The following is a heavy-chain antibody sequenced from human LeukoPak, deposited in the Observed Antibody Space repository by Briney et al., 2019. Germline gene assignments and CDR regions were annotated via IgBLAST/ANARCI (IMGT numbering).Heavy chain of an antibody. J-gene: IGHJ4*02. V-gene: IGHV3-7*01. CDR1: GFTFNSYW. CDR3: ARDQEYSSSSDYFDY. D-gene: IGHD6-6*01. CDR2: IKQDGSEK. Sequence: GGSLRLSCAASGFTFNSYWMSWVRQAQGKGLEWVANIKQDGSEKYYVDSVKGRFTIPRDNAKNSLYLQMNSLRAEDTAVYYCARDQEYSSSSDYFDYWGQGTLVTVSS.